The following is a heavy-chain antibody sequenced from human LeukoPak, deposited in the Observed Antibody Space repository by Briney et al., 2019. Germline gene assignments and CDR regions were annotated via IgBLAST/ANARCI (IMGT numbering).Heavy chain of an antibody. CDR3: TSPPPTFCTSTRCIGRWFDP. Sequence: VGSLRLTCAASGVTFSDNTFHWVRQAPGKWLEWVSTITRSGDSICYSDSVKGRFAISRDNAKNSLFLQMNNLRVEDTAVYYCTSPPPTFCTSTRCIGRWFDPWGQGILVTVSS. D-gene: IGHD1-26*01. V-gene: IGHV3-21*06. CDR1: GVTFSDNT. CDR2: ITRSGDSI. J-gene: IGHJ5*02.